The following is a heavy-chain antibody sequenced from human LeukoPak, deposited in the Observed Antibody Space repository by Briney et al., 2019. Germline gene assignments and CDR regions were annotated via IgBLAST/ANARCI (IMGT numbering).Heavy chain of an antibody. CDR2: LYRGGLT. CDR1: GFTVSSSY. Sequence: GGSLKLSCAASGFTVSSSYMSWVRQAPGRGLEWVSRLYRGGLTYYADSVKGRFTISRDNSKNTLYLQMNSLRVEDTAVYYCARLSSWVFEIWGQGTMVTVSS. D-gene: IGHD3-16*01. CDR3: ARLSSWVFEI. J-gene: IGHJ3*02. V-gene: IGHV3-53*01.